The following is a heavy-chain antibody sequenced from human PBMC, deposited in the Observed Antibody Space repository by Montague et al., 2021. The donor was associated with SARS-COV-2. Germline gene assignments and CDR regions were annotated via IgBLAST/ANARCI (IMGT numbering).Heavy chain of an antibody. V-gene: IGHV4-39*01. J-gene: IGHJ5*02. Sequence: SETLSLTCTVSGGSISSSSYYWGWIRQPPGKGLEWIGSIYYSGSTYYNPSLKSRVTISVDTSKNQFSLKLSSVTAADTAVYYCARHARRGIVARPSGWFDPRGTGVIVTASS. CDR3: ARHARRGIVARPSGWFDP. CDR1: GGSISSSSYY. CDR2: IYYSGST. D-gene: IGHD5-12*01.